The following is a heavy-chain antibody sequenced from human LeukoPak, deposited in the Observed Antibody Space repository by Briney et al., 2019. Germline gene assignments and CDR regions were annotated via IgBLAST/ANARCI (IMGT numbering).Heavy chain of an antibody. CDR2: INHSGST. D-gene: IGHD1-26*01. CDR1: ADSADSISSVSYY. V-gene: IGHV4-39*07. J-gene: IGHJ4*02. Sequence: SETLSLTCTVSADSADSISSVSYYWSWIRQPPGKGLEWIGEINHSGSTNYNPSLKSRVTISVDTSKNQFSLKLSSVTAADTAVYYCARSGSSAPSKYFDYWGQGTLVTVSS. CDR3: ARSGSSAPSKYFDY.